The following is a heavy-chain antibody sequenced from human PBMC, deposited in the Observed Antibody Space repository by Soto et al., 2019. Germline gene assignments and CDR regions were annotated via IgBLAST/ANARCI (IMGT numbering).Heavy chain of an antibody. J-gene: IGHJ6*02. Sequence: GGSLSLSCTASGFTFSSYAMSWVRQAPGKGLEWVSAISGSGGSTYYADSVKGRFTISRDNSKNTLYLQMNSLRAENTAVYYCAKDFYYDFWSGYLVPNGMDVWGQGTTVTVSS. D-gene: IGHD3-3*01. V-gene: IGHV3-23*01. CDR2: ISGSGGST. CDR1: GFTFSSYA. CDR3: AKDFYYDFWSGYLVPNGMDV.